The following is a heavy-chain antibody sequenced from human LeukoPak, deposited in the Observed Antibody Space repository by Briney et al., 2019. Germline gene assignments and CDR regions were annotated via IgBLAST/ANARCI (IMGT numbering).Heavy chain of an antibody. V-gene: IGHV3-11*04. Sequence: GGSLRLSCAASGFTFSDYYMSWIRQAPGKGLELVSYISSRGSTIYYADSVKGRFTISRDNAKNSLYLQMNSLRAEDTAVYYCARKRIVGTDAFDIWGQGTMVTVSS. CDR1: GFTFSDYY. CDR3: ARKRIVGTDAFDI. D-gene: IGHD1-26*01. J-gene: IGHJ3*02. CDR2: ISSRGSTI.